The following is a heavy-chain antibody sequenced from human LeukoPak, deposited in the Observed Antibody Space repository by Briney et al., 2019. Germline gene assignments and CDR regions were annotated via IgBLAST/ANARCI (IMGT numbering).Heavy chain of an antibody. CDR1: GFTFSSYG. J-gene: IGHJ4*02. Sequence: GGSLRLSCAASGFTFSSYGMHWVRQAPGKGLEWVAFIRYDGSNKYYADSVKGRFTISRDNSKNTLYLQMNSLRAEDTAVYYCAKDSWALGSSTSTDYWGQGTLVTVSS. CDR2: IRYDGSNK. D-gene: IGHD2-2*01. V-gene: IGHV3-30*02. CDR3: AKDSWALGSSTSTDY.